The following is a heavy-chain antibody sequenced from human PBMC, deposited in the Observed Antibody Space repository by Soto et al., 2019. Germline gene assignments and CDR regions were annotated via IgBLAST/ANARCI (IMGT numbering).Heavy chain of an antibody. D-gene: IGHD3-3*01. CDR3: ASILLYYDFWSGYLANSSYYFDY. CDR2: IYYSGST. Sequence: SDTLSLTCTVSGGSISSGDYYWSWIRQPPGRGLEWIGYIYYSGSTYYNPSLKSRVTISVDTSKNQFSLKLSSVTAADTAVYYCASILLYYDFWSGYLANSSYYFDYWGQGTLVTVSS. V-gene: IGHV4-30-4*02. CDR1: GGSISSGDYY. J-gene: IGHJ4*02.